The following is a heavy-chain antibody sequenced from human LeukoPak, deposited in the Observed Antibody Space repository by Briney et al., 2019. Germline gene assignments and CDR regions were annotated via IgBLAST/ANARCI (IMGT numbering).Heavy chain of an antibody. D-gene: IGHD2-2*01. CDR3: AKDRVVVPAAIDY. Sequence: GSLRLSCAASGFTFSSYAMSWVRQAPGKGLEWVSAISGSGGSTYYADSVKGRFTFSRDNSKNTLYLQMNSLRAEDTAVYYCAKDRVVVPAAIDYWGQGTLVTVSS. V-gene: IGHV3-23*01. J-gene: IGHJ4*02. CDR1: GFTFSSYA. CDR2: ISGSGGST.